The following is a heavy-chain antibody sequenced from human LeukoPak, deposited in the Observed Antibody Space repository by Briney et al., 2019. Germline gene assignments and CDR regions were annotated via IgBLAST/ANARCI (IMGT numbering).Heavy chain of an antibody. V-gene: IGHV3-30*03. CDR3: ARTPGYSSSWYGRSEPYYFDY. CDR1: GFTFSSYG. J-gene: IGHJ4*02. CDR2: ISYDGSNK. Sequence: GRSLRLSCAASGFTFSSYGMHWVRQAPGKGLEWVAVISYDGSNKYYADSVKGRFNISRDNSKNSLYLQMNSLRAEDTAVYYCARTPGYSSSWYGRSEPYYFDYWGQGTLVTVSS. D-gene: IGHD6-13*01.